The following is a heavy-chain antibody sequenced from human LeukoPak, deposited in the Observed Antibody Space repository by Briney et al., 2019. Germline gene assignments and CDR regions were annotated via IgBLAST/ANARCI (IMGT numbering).Heavy chain of an antibody. CDR2: IYYSGST. D-gene: IGHD6-13*01. Sequence: NSSETLSLTCTVSGGSISSYYWSWIRQPPGKGLEWIGYIYYSGSTNYNPSLKSRVTISVDTSKNQFSLKLSSVTAADTAVYYCARYSSSLYYFDYWGQGTLVTVSS. J-gene: IGHJ4*02. V-gene: IGHV4-59*01. CDR3: ARYSSSLYYFDY. CDR1: GGSISSYY.